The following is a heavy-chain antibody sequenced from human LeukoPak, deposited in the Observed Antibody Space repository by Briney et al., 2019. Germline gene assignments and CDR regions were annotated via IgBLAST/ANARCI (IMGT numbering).Heavy chain of an antibody. J-gene: IGHJ4*02. V-gene: IGHV3-23*01. CDR2: ISGSGHNT. CDR3: SKDDCVNGICYFDK. CDR1: GFTFSNFA. Sequence: GGSLRLSCAASGFTFSNFAMSWVRQAPGKGLEWVSAISGSGHNTYYADSVKGRFTISRDSSKNTLYLQMNNLRAEDTAVYYCSKDDCVNGICYFDKWGQGTLVTVSS. D-gene: IGHD2-8*01.